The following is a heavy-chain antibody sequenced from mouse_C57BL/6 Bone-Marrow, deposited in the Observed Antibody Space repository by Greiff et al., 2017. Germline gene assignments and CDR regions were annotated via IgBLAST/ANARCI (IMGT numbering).Heavy chain of an antibody. Sequence: AAEAVDFSRYWMSWVRRAPGKGLEWIGEINPDSSTINYAPSLKDKFIISRDNAKNTLYLRMSKVRSEDTALYYCAKQIYYDNAGLYFDVWGTGTTVTVSS. D-gene: IGHD2-4*01. CDR2: INPDSSTI. CDR1: AVDFSRYW. V-gene: IGHV4-1*01. J-gene: IGHJ1*03. CDR3: AKQIYYDNAGLYFDV.